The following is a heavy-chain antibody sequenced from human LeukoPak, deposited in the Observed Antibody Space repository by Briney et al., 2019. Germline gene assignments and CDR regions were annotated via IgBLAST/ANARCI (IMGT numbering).Heavy chain of an antibody. CDR2: IYYSGRT. D-gene: IGHD6-13*01. CDR1: DGSISGYY. J-gene: IGHJ3*02. Sequence: SETLSLTCNVSDGSISGYYWHWLRQSPGKGVEWLGYIYYSGRTKSNPSLKRRVTISVDTSNKRFSLNLSSVTAADTALYSCAGEGKGSNWPAGAFDIWGQGTTVTVSS. CDR3: AGEGKGSNWPAGAFDI. V-gene: IGHV4-59*01.